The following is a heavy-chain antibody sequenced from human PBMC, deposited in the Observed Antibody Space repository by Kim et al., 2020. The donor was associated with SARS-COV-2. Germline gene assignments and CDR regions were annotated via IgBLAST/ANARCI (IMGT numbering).Heavy chain of an antibody. J-gene: IGHJ4*02. V-gene: IGHV3-49*03. Sequence: GGSLRLSCTASGFTFGDYAMSWFRQAPGKGLEWVGFIRSKAYGGTTEYAASVKGRFTISRDDSKSIAYLQMNSLKTEDTAVYYCTRCGSGSYYEADDYWGQGTLVTVSS. CDR2: IRSKAYGGTT. D-gene: IGHD3-10*01. CDR1: GFTFGDYA. CDR3: TRCGSGSYYEADDY.